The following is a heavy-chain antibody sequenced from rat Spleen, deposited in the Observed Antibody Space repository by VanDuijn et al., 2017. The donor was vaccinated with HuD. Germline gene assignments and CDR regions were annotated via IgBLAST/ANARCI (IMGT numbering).Heavy chain of an antibody. CDR2: IWGNGNT. J-gene: IGHJ2*01. Sequence: QVQLKESGPGLVQPSQPLSLTCTVSGFSLTNYDIHWVRQPPGKGLEWMGRIWGNGNTDYNSPLKSRLSISRDTSKSQVFLKMNSLQTEDTAIYFCTRHYYDGSYYHGTFDYWGQGVMVTVSS. D-gene: IGHD1-12*02. CDR3: TRHYYDGSYYHGTFDY. V-gene: IGHV2-1*01. CDR1: GFSLTNYD.